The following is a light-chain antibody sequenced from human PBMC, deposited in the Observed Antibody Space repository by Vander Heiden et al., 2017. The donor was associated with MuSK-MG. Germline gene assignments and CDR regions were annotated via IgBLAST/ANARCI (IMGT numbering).Light chain of an antibody. Sequence: QSALTQPASVSGSPGQSITISCTGTSGDVGDYNYVSWYQQHPGKVPKLIIHDVSSRPSGVADRFSGSKSGNTASLTISGLQADDEADYYYLSYRRTNTWVFGGGTKLTVL. CDR2: DVS. J-gene: IGLJ3*02. V-gene: IGLV2-14*03. CDR3: LSYRRTNTWV. CDR1: SGDVGDYNY.